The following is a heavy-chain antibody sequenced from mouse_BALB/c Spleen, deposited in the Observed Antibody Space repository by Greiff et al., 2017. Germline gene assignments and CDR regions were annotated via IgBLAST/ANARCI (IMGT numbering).Heavy chain of an antibody. D-gene: IGHD3-2*01. CDR3: TLDSSGSPFAY. V-gene: IGHV1-5*01. Sequence: VQLQQSGTVLARPGASVKMSCKASGYSFTSYWMHWVKQRPGQGLEWIGAIYPGNSDTSYNQKFKGKAKLTAVTSASTAYMELSSLTNEDSAVYYCTLDSSGSPFAYWGQGTLVTVSA. CDR2: IYPGNSDT. J-gene: IGHJ3*01. CDR1: GYSFTSYW.